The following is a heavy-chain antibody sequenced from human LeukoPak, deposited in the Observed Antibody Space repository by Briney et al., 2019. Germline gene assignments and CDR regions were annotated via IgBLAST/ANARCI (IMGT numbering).Heavy chain of an antibody. V-gene: IGHV1-18*04. Sequence: GASVKVSCKASGYTFTSYGISWVRQAPGQGLEWMGWISAYNGNTNYAQKLQGRVTMTTDTSTSTAYMELRSLRSDDTAVYYCARGWVGTEFTMVRGVLQIDAFYIWGQGTMVTVSS. CDR3: ARGWVGTEFTMVRGVLQIDAFYI. CDR1: GYTFTSYG. J-gene: IGHJ3*02. D-gene: IGHD3-10*01. CDR2: ISAYNGNT.